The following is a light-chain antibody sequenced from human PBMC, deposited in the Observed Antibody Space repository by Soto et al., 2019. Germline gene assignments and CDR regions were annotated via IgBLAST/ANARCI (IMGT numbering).Light chain of an antibody. CDR3: CSWAGSNTFYF. Sequence: VLTQPASVSGSPGQSITISCTGTSSDVGSYNLVSWYQQLPGKAPKLIIYEVSRRPSGVSNRFSGSKSGNTASLTISGLQAEDEADYYCCSWAGSNTFYFFGTGTRSPS. V-gene: IGLV2-23*02. J-gene: IGLJ1*01. CDR1: SSDVGSYNL. CDR2: EVS.